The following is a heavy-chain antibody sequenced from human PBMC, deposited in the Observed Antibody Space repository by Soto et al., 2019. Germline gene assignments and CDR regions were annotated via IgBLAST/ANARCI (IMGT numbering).Heavy chain of an antibody. CDR2: IWYDGSNK. V-gene: IGHV3-33*01. CDR3: ARDPTWGAARQYYYYGMDV. Sequence: QVQLVESGGGVVQPGRSLRLSCAASGFTFSSYGMHWVRQAPGKGLEWVAVIWYDGSNKYYADSVKGRFTISRDNSKNTLYLQMNSLRAEYTAVYYCARDPTWGAARQYYYYGMDVWGQGTTVTVSS. D-gene: IGHD6-6*01. CDR1: GFTFSSYG. J-gene: IGHJ6*02.